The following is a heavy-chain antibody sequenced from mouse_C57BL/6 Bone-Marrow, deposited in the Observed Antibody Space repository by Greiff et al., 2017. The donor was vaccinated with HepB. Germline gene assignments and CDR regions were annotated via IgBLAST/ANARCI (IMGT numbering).Heavy chain of an antibody. Sequence: EVQLVESGAELVRPGASVKLSCTASGFNIKDDYMHWVKQRPEQGLEWIGWIDPENGDTEYASKFQGKATITADTSSNRAYLQLSSLTSEDTAVYYCTTAQATSYAMDYWGQGTSVTVSS. V-gene: IGHV14-4*01. D-gene: IGHD3-2*02. CDR1: GFNIKDDY. CDR2: IDPENGDT. J-gene: IGHJ4*01. CDR3: TTAQATSYAMDY.